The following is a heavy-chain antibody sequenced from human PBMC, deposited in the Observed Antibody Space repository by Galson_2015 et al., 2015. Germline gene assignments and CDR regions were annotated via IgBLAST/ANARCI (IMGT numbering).Heavy chain of an antibody. CDR1: GGSISSYY. CDR3: ARDISAGF. V-gene: IGHV4-59*01. D-gene: IGHD3-9*01. J-gene: IGHJ4*02. CDR2: IYYSGTT. Sequence: ETLSLTCTVSGGSISSYYWNWIRQPPGKGLEWIGYIYYSGTTNYNPSLKSRVTISVDTSKNQFSLKLSSVTAADTAVYYCARDISAGFWGQGTLVTVSS.